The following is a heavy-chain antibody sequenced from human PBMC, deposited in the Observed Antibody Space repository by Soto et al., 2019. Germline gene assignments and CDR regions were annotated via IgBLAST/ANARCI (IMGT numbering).Heavy chain of an antibody. V-gene: IGHV1-18*01. D-gene: IGHD2-8*01. CDR1: GYTFTRYG. Sequence: ASVKVSCKASGYTFTRYGISWVRQAPGQGLEWMGWISGYNGDTNYAQKFQGRVSMTIDTSTTTAYFELRSLTSDDTAVYYCAKNGQPPYYYYGLDVWG. CDR3: AKNGQPPYYYYGLDV. J-gene: IGHJ6*02. CDR2: ISGYNGDT.